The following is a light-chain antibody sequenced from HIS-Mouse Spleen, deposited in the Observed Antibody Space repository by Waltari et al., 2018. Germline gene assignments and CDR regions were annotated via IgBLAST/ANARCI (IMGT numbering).Light chain of an antibody. J-gene: IGLJ1*01. Sequence: SYVLTQPPSVSVAPGQTARITCGGTNIGSNSVHWSQQKPGQAPVLVVYDDSDRPSGIPERFSGSNSGNTATLTISRVEAGDEADYYCQVWDSSSDHYVFGTGTKVTVL. CDR2: DDS. V-gene: IGLV3-21*02. CDR3: QVWDSSSDHYV. CDR1: NIGSNS.